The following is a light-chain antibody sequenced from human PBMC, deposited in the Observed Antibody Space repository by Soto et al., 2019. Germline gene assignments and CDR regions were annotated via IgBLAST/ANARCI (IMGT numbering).Light chain of an antibody. CDR2: DIR. Sequence: QSALTQPASASGSPGQSITISCTGTSSDVGGYNYVSCYQQHPGKAPKLMFFDIRNRPAVVSNCFSCSKAGNTASLTISMLQDEDADYYYGGSDTSSSTFVFGAGTKLTVL. CDR1: SSDVGGYNY. J-gene: IGLJ1*01. V-gene: IGLV2-14*01. CDR3: GSDTSSSTFV.